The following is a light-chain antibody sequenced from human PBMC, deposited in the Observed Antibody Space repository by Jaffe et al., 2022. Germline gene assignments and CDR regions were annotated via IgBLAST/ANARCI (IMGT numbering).Light chain of an antibody. CDR1: QNIANN. Sequence: VMTQSPATLSVSPGERAILSCRASQNIANNLAWYQHKPGQAPRLLIYAASTRATDVPARFSGSGSGTEFTLTISGLLSEDFAVYYCQRYNNWPQTFGQGTKVEVK. V-gene: IGKV3-15*01. CDR2: AAS. CDR3: QRYNNWPQT. J-gene: IGKJ1*01.